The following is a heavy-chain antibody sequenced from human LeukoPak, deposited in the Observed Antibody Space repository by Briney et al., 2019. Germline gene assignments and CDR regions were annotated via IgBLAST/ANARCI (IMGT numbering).Heavy chain of an antibody. V-gene: IGHV4-4*07. CDR2: IYTSGST. CDR1: GGSISSYY. D-gene: IGHD4-17*01. CDR3: ASDYGGNSRPYYLDY. J-gene: IGHJ4*02. Sequence: PSETLSLTCTVSGGSISSYYWSWIRQPAGKGLEWIGRIYTSGSTNYNPSLKSRVTMSVDTSKNQFSLKLSSVTAADTAVYYCASDYGGNSRPYYLDYWGQGTLVTVSS.